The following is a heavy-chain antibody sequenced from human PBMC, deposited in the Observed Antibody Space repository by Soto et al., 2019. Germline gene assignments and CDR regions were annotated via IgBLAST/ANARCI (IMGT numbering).Heavy chain of an antibody. J-gene: IGHJ3*02. V-gene: IGHV3-30*03. Sequence: GGSLRLSCAASGFTFSNYGMHWVRQAPGKGLEWVALISYDGSTKLYADSFKGRFAISRDNAKNSLYLQMNSLRAEDTALYYCASHPSRGAFDIWGQGTMVTVS. CDR1: GFTFSNYG. D-gene: IGHD3-10*01. CDR2: ISYDGSTK. CDR3: ASHPSRGAFDI.